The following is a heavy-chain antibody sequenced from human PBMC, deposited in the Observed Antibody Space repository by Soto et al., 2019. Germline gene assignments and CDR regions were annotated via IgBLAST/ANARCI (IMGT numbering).Heavy chain of an antibody. V-gene: IGHV4-31*03. CDR2: IHYSGST. CDR3: ARSNYNYFDS. CDR1: GGSMSSVGYY. Sequence: SETLSFTCTVSGGSMSSVGYYWTWIRQHPGKGLEWIGYIHYSGSTYYNPSLKSRVTISVDTSKKQFSLKLSSVTAADTAVYYCARSNYNYFDSWGQGTLVTVSS. J-gene: IGHJ5*01. D-gene: IGHD4-4*01.